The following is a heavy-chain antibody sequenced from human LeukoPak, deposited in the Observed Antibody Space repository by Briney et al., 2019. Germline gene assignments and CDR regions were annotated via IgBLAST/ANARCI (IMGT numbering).Heavy chain of an antibody. CDR1: GGTFSSYA. D-gene: IGHD6-13*01. V-gene: IGHV1-69*05. J-gene: IGHJ4*02. CDR3: ARVAYSSSWLTTPNDY. CDR2: IIPIFGTA. Sequence: SVKVSCKASGGTFSSYAISWVRQAPGQGLEWMGGIIPIFGTANYAQKFQGRVTMTRDTSTSTVYMELSSLRSEDTAVYYCARVAYSSSWLTTPNDYWGQGTLVTVSS.